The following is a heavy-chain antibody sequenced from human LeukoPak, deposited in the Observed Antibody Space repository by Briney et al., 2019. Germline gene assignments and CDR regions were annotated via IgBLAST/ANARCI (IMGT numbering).Heavy chain of an antibody. J-gene: IGHJ4*02. CDR2: ISAYNGNT. V-gene: IGHV1-18*01. D-gene: IGHD3-9*01. CDR1: GGTFSSYA. CDR3: ARDLPTVLRYFDY. Sequence: ASVKVSCKASGGTFSSYAISWVRQAPGQGLEWMGWISAYNGNTNYAQKLQGRVTMTTDTSTSTAYMELRSLRSDDTAVYYCARDLPTVLRYFDYWGQGTLVTVSS.